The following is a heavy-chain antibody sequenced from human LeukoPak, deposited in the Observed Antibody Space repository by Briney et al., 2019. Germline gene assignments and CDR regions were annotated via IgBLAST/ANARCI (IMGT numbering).Heavy chain of an antibody. J-gene: IGHJ6*03. V-gene: IGHV3-66*01. Sequence: QPGGSLRLSCAASGFVVSNNYMSWVRQAPGKGLEWVSLIYNDGRTYYTDSVKDRFTISRDNAKNSLYLQMNSLRAEDTAVYYCARDSGSHRYYYMDVWGKGTTVTVSS. CDR2: IYNDGRT. D-gene: IGHD1-26*01. CDR1: GFVVSNNY. CDR3: ARDSGSHRYYYMDV.